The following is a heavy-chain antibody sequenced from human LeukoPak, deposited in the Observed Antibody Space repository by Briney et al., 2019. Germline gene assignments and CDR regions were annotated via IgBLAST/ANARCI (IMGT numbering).Heavy chain of an antibody. Sequence: PSETLSLTCAVYGGSFSGYYWSWIRQPPGKGLEWIGEINHSGSTNYNPSLKSRVAISVDTSKNQFSLKLSSVTAADTAVYYCASYSINYYDSSGPTDYFDYWGQGTLVTVSS. J-gene: IGHJ4*02. CDR3: ASYSINYYDSSGPTDYFDY. V-gene: IGHV4-34*01. D-gene: IGHD3-22*01. CDR2: INHSGST. CDR1: GGSFSGYY.